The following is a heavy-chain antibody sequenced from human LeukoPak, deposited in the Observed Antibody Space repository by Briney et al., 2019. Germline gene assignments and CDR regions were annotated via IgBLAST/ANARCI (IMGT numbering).Heavy chain of an antibody. J-gene: IGHJ4*02. D-gene: IGHD1-14*01. Sequence: ASVKVSCKASGYTFTGNYIHWVRQAPGQGLEWMGRISPNRGGKNSAQKFQGRVTMTWDTSVNKAYLELGSLRSDDTAVYYCARLGGTGRSQIMIDYWGQGTLVTVSS. CDR3: ARLGGTGRSQIMIDY. CDR1: GYTFTGNY. V-gene: IGHV1-2*06. CDR2: ISPNRGGK.